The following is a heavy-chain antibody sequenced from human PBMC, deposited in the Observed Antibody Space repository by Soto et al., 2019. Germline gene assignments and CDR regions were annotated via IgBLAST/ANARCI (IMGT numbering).Heavy chain of an antibody. CDR3: AREAAAGRYYGMDV. D-gene: IGHD6-13*01. CDR1: GFTFSSYW. V-gene: IGHV3-74*01. CDR2: INSDGSST. Sequence: LRLSCAASGFTFSSYWMHWVRQAPGKGLVWVSRINSDGSSTSYADSVKGRFTISRDNAKNTLYLQMNSLRAEDTAVYYCAREAAAGRYYGMDVWGQGTTVTVSS. J-gene: IGHJ6*02.